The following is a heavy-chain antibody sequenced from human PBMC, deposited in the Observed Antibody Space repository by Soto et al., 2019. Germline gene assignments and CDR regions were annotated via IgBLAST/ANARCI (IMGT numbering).Heavy chain of an antibody. J-gene: IGHJ4*02. V-gene: IGHV3-23*01. CDR3: AEGPRRGSYPSDFDY. D-gene: IGHD1-26*01. Sequence: GGSLRLSCAASGFTFSSYAMSWVRQAPGKGLEWVSAIRGSGGSTYYADSVKGRFTISRDNSKNTLYLQMNSLRAEDTAVYYCAEGPRRGSYPSDFDYWGQGTLVTVSS. CDR2: IRGSGGST. CDR1: GFTFSSYA.